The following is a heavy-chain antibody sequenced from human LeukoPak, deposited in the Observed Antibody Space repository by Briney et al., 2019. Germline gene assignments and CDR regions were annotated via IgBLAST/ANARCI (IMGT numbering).Heavy chain of an antibody. CDR2: IKSKIDGGTP. Sequence: QAGGSLRLSCAASGFTFSNAWMNWVRKAPGKGLEWVGRIKSKIDGGTPDYAAPVKGRFTISRDDSKNTLYLQMNSLKTEDTAVYYCTTFTYGMDIWGQGTTVTVSS. D-gene: IGHD3-16*01. V-gene: IGHV3-15*07. J-gene: IGHJ6*02. CDR1: GFTFSNAW. CDR3: TTFTYGMDI.